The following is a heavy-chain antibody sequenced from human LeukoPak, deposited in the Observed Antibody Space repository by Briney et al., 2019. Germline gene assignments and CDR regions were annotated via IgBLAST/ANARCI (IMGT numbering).Heavy chain of an antibody. Sequence: GGSLRLSCTASGVTFSGYAMSWGRRAPGKGREWGSFIIVSGAGTSYAHSLKGRLTISRDHSKNTLYLQMNSMRAEDTAVYYCVKDGRRTTVTTNECWGQGTLVTVSS. CDR1: GVTFSGYA. CDR3: VKDGRRTTVTTNEC. J-gene: IGHJ4*02. CDR2: IIVSGAGT. V-gene: IGHV3-23*01. D-gene: IGHD4-17*01.